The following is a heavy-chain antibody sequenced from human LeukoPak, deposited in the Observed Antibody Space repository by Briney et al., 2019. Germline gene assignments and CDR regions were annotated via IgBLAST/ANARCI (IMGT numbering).Heavy chain of an antibody. J-gene: IGHJ4*02. CDR3: ARDMGYCSSTSCYILGALFDY. CDR2: INPNSGGT. D-gene: IGHD2-2*02. CDR1: GYTFTGYY. V-gene: IGHV1-2*02. Sequence: ASVKVSCKASGYTFTGYYMHWVRQAPRQGLEWMGWINPNSGGTNYAQKFQGRVTMTRDTSISTAYMELSRLRSDDTAVYYCARDMGYCSSTSCYILGALFDYWGQGTLVTVPS.